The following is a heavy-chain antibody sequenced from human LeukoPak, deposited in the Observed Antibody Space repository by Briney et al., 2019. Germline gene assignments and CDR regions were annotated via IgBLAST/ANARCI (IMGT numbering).Heavy chain of an antibody. D-gene: IGHD1-14*01. CDR1: GFTFSSYA. CDR2: IKSKTDGGTT. V-gene: IGHV3-15*07. J-gene: IGHJ6*02. Sequence: PGGSLRLSCAASGFTFSSYAMNWVRQAPGKGLEWVGRIKSKTDGGTTDYAAPVKGRFTISRDDSKNTLYLQMNSLKTEDTAVYYCTTAYNQYYYGMDVWGQGTTVTVS. CDR3: TTAYNQYYYGMDV.